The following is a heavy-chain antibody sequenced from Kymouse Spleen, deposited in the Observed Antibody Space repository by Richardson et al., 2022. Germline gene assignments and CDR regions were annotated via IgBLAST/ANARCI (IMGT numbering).Heavy chain of an antibody. Sequence: QLQLQESGPGLVKPSETLSLTCTVSGGSISSSSYYWGWIRQPPGKGLEWIGSIYYSGSTYYNPSLKSRVTISVDTSKNQFSLKLSSVTAADTAVYYCARHGTGTRWFDPWGQGTLVTVSS. D-gene: IGHD1-1*01,IGHD1-20*01,IGHD1-7*01. CDR1: GGSISSSSYY. CDR2: IYYSGST. J-gene: IGHJ5*02. V-gene: IGHV4-39*01. CDR3: ARHGTGTRWFDP.